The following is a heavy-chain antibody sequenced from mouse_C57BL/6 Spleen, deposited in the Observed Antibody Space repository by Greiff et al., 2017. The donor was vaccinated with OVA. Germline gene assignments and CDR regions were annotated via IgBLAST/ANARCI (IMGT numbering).Heavy chain of an antibody. V-gene: IGHV1-82*01. CDR3: ARGYYGNYYFDD. CDR1: GYAFSSSW. CDR2: IYPGDGDT. Sequence: VQLQQSGPELVKPGASVKISCKASGYAFSSSWMNWVKQRPGKGLEWIGRIYPGDGDTNYNGKFKGKATLTADKSSSAAYMQLSSLTSEDSAVYFCARGYYGNYYFDDWGQGTTLTVSS. J-gene: IGHJ2*01. D-gene: IGHD2-1*01.